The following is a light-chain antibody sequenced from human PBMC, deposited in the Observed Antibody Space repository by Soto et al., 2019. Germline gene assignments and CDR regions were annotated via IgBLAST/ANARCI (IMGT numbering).Light chain of an antibody. CDR2: EVS. V-gene: IGLV2-14*01. CDR1: SSDVSGYDY. Sequence: QSALGQPASGSGSPGQSIPISCTGTSSDVSGYDYVSWYQLHPGKAPKLMVFEVSNRPSGVSYRFSGSKSGNTASLTISGLQAEDEADYFCSSYSISTAYLFGTGTKVTVL. CDR3: SSYSISTAYL. J-gene: IGLJ1*01.